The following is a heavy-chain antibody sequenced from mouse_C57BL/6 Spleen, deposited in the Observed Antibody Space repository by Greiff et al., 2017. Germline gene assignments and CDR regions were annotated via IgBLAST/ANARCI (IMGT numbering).Heavy chain of an antibody. D-gene: IGHD1-1*01. CDR1: GFTFTDYY. CDR3: ARYTVYGSSYGYIDV. V-gene: IGHV7-3*01. Sequence: EVQLVESGGGLVQPGGSLSLSCAASGFTFTDYYMSWVRQPPGKALEWLGFIRNKANGYTTEYSATVKGRFTISRENSQSILYLQMNALRAEDSATYYCARYTVYGSSYGYIDVWGTGTTVTVSS. CDR2: IRNKANGYTT. J-gene: IGHJ1*03.